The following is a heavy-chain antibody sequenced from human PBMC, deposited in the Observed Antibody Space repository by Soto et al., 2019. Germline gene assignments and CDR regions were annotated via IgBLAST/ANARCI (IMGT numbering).Heavy chain of an antibody. V-gene: IGHV1-46*01. CDR2: INPSGGST. CDR1: GYTFTSYY. D-gene: IGHD3-10*01. CDR3: ARDHNSGSFEGSVFVWFDP. Sequence: QVQLVQSGAEVKKPGASVKVSCKASGYTFTSYYMHWVRQAPGQGLEWMGIINPSGGSTGYAQKXXGSVTMTRDTXXSXVXXELSSLRSEDTAVYYCARDHNSGSFEGSVFVWFDPWGQGTLVTVSS. J-gene: IGHJ5*02.